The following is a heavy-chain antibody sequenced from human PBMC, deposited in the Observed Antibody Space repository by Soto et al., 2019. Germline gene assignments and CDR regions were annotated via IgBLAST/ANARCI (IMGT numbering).Heavy chain of an antibody. V-gene: IGHV5-51*01. D-gene: IGHD6-13*01. CDR1: RYSFTTNW. Sequence: PGESLKISCKGPRYSFTTNWIAWVRQMPGKCPEWMGSVHFGGPRTTYGPSFEGQITISADRSISTAYLQWRSLKASDSAMYYCATWRGSSWFDYWGQGTQVTVSS. CDR3: ATWRGSSWFDY. CDR2: VHFGGPRT. J-gene: IGHJ4*02.